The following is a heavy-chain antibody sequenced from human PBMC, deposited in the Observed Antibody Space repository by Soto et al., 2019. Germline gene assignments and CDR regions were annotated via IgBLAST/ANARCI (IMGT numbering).Heavy chain of an antibody. Sequence: EVQLLESGGGLVQPGGSLKLSCAASGFRFSNYAMSWVRQAPGKGLEWVSNIIHTGGTTYYPDSMKGRFTISRDNSKNTLYLQVNSLRAEDTAVYYCVKVSGSGWPTDFDYWGQGTLVTVSS. V-gene: IGHV3-23*01. CDR2: IIHTGGTT. CDR1: GFRFSNYA. J-gene: IGHJ4*02. CDR3: VKVSGSGWPTDFDY. D-gene: IGHD6-19*01.